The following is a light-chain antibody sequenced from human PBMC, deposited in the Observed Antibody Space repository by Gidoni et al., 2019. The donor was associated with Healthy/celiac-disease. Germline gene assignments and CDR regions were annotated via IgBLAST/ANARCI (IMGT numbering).Light chain of an antibody. CDR1: QSISSRQ. Sequence: EIVLTQSPVTLSLSPGQSATRSCRDSQSISSRQLAWYQQKPGQAPRPLMYSAASRATGIQHRCSGGRSGTDFTRTISRLEPEDFAGYYCKHFGNFGGGTKV. CDR3: KHFGN. CDR2: SAA. J-gene: IGKJ4*01. V-gene: IGKV3-20*01.